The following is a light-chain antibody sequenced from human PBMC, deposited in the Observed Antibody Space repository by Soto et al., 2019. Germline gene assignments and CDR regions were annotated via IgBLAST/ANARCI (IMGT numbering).Light chain of an antibody. Sequence: DIQMTQSPSTLSASVGDRVTITCRASENINRWMAWYQQKPGKAPKRLIHDASNLDIGGPSRFSGSGSGTEFTLTITSLQPDDFATYYCQQYNVYFYTFGQGTKLEIK. CDR3: QQYNVYFYT. J-gene: IGKJ2*01. V-gene: IGKV1-5*01. CDR1: ENINRW. CDR2: DAS.